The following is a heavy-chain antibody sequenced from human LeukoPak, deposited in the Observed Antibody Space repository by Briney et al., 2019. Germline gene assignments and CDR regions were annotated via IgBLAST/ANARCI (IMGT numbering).Heavy chain of an antibody. V-gene: IGHV3-66*01. J-gene: IGHJ4*02. CDR1: GFTVGSNY. Sequence: AGGSLRLSCAASGFTVGSNYMSWVRQAPGKGLEWVSVIYSGGSTYYADSVKGRFTISRDNSKNTLYLQMNSLRAEDTAVYYCARDGLWFGELIDYWGQGTLVTVSS. D-gene: IGHD3-10*01. CDR3: ARDGLWFGELIDY. CDR2: IYSGGST.